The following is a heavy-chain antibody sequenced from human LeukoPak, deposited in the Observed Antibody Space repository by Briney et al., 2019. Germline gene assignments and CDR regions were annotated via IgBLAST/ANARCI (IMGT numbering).Heavy chain of an antibody. CDR1: GYSFTSYW. J-gene: IGHJ3*02. D-gene: IGHD6-13*01. CDR3: ARRYSSTNDAFDI. CDR2: IYPGDSDT. Sequence: GESLKISCKGSGYSFTSYWIGWVRQVPGKGLEWMGIIYPGDSDTRYSPSFQGQVTISADKSISTAYLQWSSLKASDTAMYYCARRYSSTNDAFDIWGQGTMVTVSS. V-gene: IGHV5-51*01.